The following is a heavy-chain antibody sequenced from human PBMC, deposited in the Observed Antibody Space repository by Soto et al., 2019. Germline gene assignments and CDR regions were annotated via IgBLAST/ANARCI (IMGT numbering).Heavy chain of an antibody. CDR3: ARGITYYYDSNGYGHYYGMDV. D-gene: IGHD3-22*01. V-gene: IGHV3-30-3*01. CDR1: GFTFSSYA. J-gene: IGHJ6*02. CDR2: ISYDGSNK. Sequence: SLRLSCAASGFTFSSYAVHWVRQAPGKGLEWVAVISYDGSNKYYADSVKGRFTISRDNSKNTLYLQMNSLRAEDTAVYYCARGITYYYDSNGYGHYYGMDVWGQGTKVTVSS.